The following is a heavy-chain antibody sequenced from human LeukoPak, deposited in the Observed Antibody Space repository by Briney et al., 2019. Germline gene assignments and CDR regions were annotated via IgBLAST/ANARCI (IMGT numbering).Heavy chain of an antibody. CDR2: TNSGGTTT. Sequence: PGGALRLSCATSGFPFSDFSMTWVRQAPGKGLEWISTTNSGGTTTYYAESVKGRFTISRDNFKNALYLQMSSLRVEDTAIYYCAKQSCARSLGEGGRGTLVTVSS. D-gene: IGHD3-10*01. V-gene: IGHV3-23*01. CDR3: AKQSCARSLGE. J-gene: IGHJ4*02. CDR1: GFPFSDFS.